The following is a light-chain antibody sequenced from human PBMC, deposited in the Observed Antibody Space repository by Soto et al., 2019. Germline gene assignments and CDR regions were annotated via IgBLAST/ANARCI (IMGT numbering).Light chain of an antibody. CDR3: QQSYSTPRALT. J-gene: IGKJ4*01. CDR2: DAS. V-gene: IGKV1-5*01. Sequence: IQMTQSPSALSASVGDRVTITCLASQSISSWLAWYQQKPGKAPKLLIYDASSLESGVPSRSSGSGSVTEFTLTISSLQPDDFATYYCQQSYSTPRALTFGGGTKVEIK. CDR1: QSISSW.